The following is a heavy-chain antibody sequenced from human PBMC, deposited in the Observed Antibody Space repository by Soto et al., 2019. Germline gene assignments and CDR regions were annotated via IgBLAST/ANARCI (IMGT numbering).Heavy chain of an antibody. CDR2: IYYSGST. Sequence: QLQLQESGPGLVKPSETLSLTCTVSGGSISSSSYYWGWIRQPPGKGLEWIGSIYYSGSTYYNPSLKSRVTISVDTSKNQFSLKLSSVTAADTAVYYCARQTGVPTDLTEYFQHWGQGTLVTVSS. V-gene: IGHV4-39*01. J-gene: IGHJ1*01. CDR1: GGSISSSSYY. CDR3: ARQTGVPTDLTEYFQH.